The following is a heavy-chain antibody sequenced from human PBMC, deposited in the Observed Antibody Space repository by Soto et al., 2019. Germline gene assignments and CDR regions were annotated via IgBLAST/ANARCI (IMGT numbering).Heavy chain of an antibody. CDR1: GGSISSYY. D-gene: IGHD5-18*01. CDR2: IYYSGST. J-gene: IGHJ4*02. V-gene: IGHV4-59*01. CDR3: ARGGTGSYGFRWVKTFGY. Sequence: SETLSLTCTVSGGSISSYYWSWIRQPPGKGLEWVGYIYYSGSTNYNPSLKSRVTISVDTSKNQFSLKLSSVTAADTAVYYCARGGTGSYGFRWVKTFGYWGQGTLVTVSS.